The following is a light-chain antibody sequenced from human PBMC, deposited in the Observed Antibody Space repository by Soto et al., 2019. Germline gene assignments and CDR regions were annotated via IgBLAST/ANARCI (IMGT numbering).Light chain of an antibody. CDR1: QNINNW. V-gene: IGKV1-5*01. J-gene: IGKJ1*01. CDR3: QHMRT. CDR2: DAS. Sequence: DIQMTQSASTLSASIGGRVTISCRASQNINNWIAWYQQKPGKAPKFLIYDASTLESGVPSRFSGSGFGTEFSLTISSLQPDDFGSYYCQHMRTFGQGTQVDIK.